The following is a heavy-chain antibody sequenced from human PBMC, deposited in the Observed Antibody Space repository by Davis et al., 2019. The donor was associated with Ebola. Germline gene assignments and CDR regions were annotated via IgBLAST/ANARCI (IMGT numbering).Heavy chain of an antibody. Sequence: GESLKISCAVSGFTVSYNYMSWVRQAPGKGLEWVSAIYSGGSTYYADSVKGRFTISRDNSKNTVYLQMNSLRAEDTAVYYCASLYCSRGTCHFDSWGQGVLVTVSS. V-gene: IGHV3-53*01. J-gene: IGHJ5*01. D-gene: IGHD2-15*01. CDR2: IYSGGST. CDR1: GFTVSYNY. CDR3: ASLYCSRGTCHFDS.